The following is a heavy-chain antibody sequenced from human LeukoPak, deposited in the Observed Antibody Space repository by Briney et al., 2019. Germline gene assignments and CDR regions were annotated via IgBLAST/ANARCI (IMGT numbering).Heavy chain of an antibody. CDR1: GFTFSSYW. J-gene: IGHJ4*02. Sequence: PGGSLRLSCAASGFTFSSYWMHWVRQAPGKGLVWVSRLNSDGSSASYADSVKGRFTISRDNAKNTLYLQMNSLRAEDTAVYYCARSSRGDAINFDYWGQGTPVTVSS. CDR2: LNSDGSSA. V-gene: IGHV3-74*01. CDR3: ARSSRGDAINFDY. D-gene: IGHD2-21*02.